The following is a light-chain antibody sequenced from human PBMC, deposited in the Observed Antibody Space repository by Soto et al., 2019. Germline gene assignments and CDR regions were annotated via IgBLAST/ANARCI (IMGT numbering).Light chain of an antibody. J-gene: IGKJ1*01. CDR2: GAS. Sequence: EIVMTQSPSTLSVSSGERATLSCRASQSVSSNLAWYQQKPGQAPRLLIYGASTRATGIPARFSGSASGTEFTLTISSLKSEDFAVYYCQQYKNGWTFGQGTKVDIK. V-gene: IGKV3-15*01. CDR1: QSVSSN. CDR3: QQYKNGWT.